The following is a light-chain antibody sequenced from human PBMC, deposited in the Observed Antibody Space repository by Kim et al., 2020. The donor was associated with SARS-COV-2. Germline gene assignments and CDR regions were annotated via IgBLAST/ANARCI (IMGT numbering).Light chain of an antibody. CDR2: EDK. CDR3: QAWDSSIVV. V-gene: IGLV3-1*01. J-gene: IGLJ2*01. Sequence: SYELTQPPSVSVSPGQTASITCSGDRLGNKYVFWYQQKSGQSPVLVIYEDKKRPSGIPERFSGSNSGNTATLTISGTQTVDEADYYCQAWDSSIVVFGGGTQLTV. CDR1: RLGNKY.